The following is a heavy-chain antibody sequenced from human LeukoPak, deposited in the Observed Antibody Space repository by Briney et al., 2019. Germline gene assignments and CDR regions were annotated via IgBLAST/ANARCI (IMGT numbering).Heavy chain of an antibody. V-gene: IGHV3-33*01. Sequence: GGSLRLSCAASGFSFSSYGMHWVRQAPGKGLEWVAVIWYDGSKKYYADSVKGRFIISRDNSRNTLYLQMNSLRAEDTAIYYCARLLSGWYLADYWGQGTLVTVSS. D-gene: IGHD6-19*01. CDR3: ARLLSGWYLADY. CDR1: GFSFSSYG. J-gene: IGHJ4*02. CDR2: IWYDGSKK.